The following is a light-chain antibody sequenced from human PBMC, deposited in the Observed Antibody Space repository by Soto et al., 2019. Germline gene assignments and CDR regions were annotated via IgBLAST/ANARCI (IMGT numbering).Light chain of an antibody. CDR2: FNN. CDR3: AAWDDSLNAWV. Sequence: QSVLTQPPSASGTPGQRVTISCSGSSSNIAGNIVNWYQQLPGTAPKLLIYFNNQRPSGVPDRFSGSKSGTSASLAISGLQSEDEADYYCAAWDDSLNAWVFGGGTQLTVL. V-gene: IGLV1-44*01. CDR1: SSNIAGNI. J-gene: IGLJ3*02.